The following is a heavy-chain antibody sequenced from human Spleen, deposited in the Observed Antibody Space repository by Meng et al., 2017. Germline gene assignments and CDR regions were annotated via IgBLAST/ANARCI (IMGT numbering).Heavy chain of an antibody. Sequence: QVPLVPAGAEVKKPGASVKVSCKASGYTFTTSGISWVRQAPGQGLEWMGWISAYNGNTNYAQKLQGRVTMTTDTSTSTAYMELRSLRSDDTAVYCCAGGMTTVTMGWFDPWGQGTLVTVSS. J-gene: IGHJ5*02. CDR3: AGGMTTVTMGWFDP. V-gene: IGHV1-18*01. D-gene: IGHD4-17*01. CDR1: GYTFTTSG. CDR2: ISAYNGNT.